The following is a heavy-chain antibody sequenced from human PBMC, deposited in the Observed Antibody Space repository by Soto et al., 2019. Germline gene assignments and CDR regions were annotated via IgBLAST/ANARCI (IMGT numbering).Heavy chain of an antibody. CDR3: AQSPRLTEAFDI. CDR1: GYSFTSYW. Sequence: GESLKISCKFSGYSFTSYWIGGVRQMPGKGLEWMGIIYPGDSDTRYSPSFQGHVTISADKSFTTAYLQWSSLKASDTAMYYCAQSPRLTEAFDIWGQGTMVTVSS. V-gene: IGHV5-51*01. CDR2: IYPGDSDT. J-gene: IGHJ3*02.